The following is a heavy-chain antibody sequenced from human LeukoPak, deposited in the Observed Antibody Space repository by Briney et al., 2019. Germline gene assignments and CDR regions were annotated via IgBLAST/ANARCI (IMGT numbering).Heavy chain of an antibody. J-gene: IGHJ4*02. CDR2: INPSGGRT. Sequence: ASVKVSCKASGYTFTSYEMHWVRQTPGQGLEGMGIINPSGGRTSYAQKFQGRVTLTRDMSTSTVYMELSSLRSEDTAVYYCARKWELHLDYWGQGTLVTVSS. CDR3: ARKWELHLDY. CDR1: GYTFTSYE. D-gene: IGHD4-23*01. V-gene: IGHV1-46*01.